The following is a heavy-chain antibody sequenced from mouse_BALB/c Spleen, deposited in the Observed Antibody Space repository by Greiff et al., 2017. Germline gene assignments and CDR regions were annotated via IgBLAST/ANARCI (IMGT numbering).Heavy chain of an antibody. Sequence: VQLQQSGPELVKPGASMKISCKASGYSFTGYTMNWVKLRPGQGLEWIGDIYPGSGSTNYNEKFKSKATLTVDTSSSTAYMQLSSLASEDSALYYCARYGFAYWGQGTLVTVSA. CDR1: GYSFTGYT. J-gene: IGHJ3*01. CDR3: ARYGFAY. CDR2: IYPGSGST. V-gene: IGHV1-55*01.